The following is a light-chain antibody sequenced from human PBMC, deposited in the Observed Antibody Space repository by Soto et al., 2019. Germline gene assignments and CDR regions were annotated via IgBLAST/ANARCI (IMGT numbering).Light chain of an antibody. CDR3: QQSYSTFLT. J-gene: IGKJ4*02. CDR1: QSVSSKY. V-gene: IGKV3-20*01. CDR2: GTS. Sequence: EIVLTQSPGTLSLSPGERATLSCRASQSVSSKYLAWYQQKPGQAPRVLIYGTSIRASGVPERFSGGGSGTDFTLTISSLQPEDFATYYCQQSYSTFLTFGGGTKVELK.